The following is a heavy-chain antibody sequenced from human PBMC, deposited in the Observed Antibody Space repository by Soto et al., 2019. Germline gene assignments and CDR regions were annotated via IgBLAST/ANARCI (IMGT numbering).Heavy chain of an antibody. Sequence: PSETLSLTCTVSGGPISSGGYYWSWIRQHPGKGLEWIGYIYYSGSTYYNPSLKSRVTISVDTSKNQFSLKLSSVTAADTAVYYCARLRLGELSLPFDYWGQGTLVTVSS. CDR3: ARLRLGELSLPFDY. V-gene: IGHV4-31*03. CDR2: IYYSGST. CDR1: GGPISSGGYY. D-gene: IGHD3-16*02. J-gene: IGHJ4*02.